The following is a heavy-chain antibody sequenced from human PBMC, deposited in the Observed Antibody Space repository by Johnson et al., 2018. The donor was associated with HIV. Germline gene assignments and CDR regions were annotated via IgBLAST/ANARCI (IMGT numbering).Heavy chain of an antibody. D-gene: IGHD1-7*01. Sequence: QVQLVASGGGVVQPGGSLRLSCAASGSTFSNYAMHWVRQAPGTGLEWVAFIRYDGSNKYYTDSVTGRFTISRDNSKNTLYLQMKSLRAEDTAVYYCAKGRSGTTASIDAFDIWGQGTMVTVSS. CDR2: IRYDGSNK. V-gene: IGHV3-30*02. CDR1: GSTFSNYA. CDR3: AKGRSGTTASIDAFDI. J-gene: IGHJ3*02.